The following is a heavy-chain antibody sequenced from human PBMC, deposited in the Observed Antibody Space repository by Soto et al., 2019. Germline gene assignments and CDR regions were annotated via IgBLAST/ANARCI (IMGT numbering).Heavy chain of an antibody. CDR1: GYTFTGYY. D-gene: IGHD6-13*01. CDR2: INPNSGGT. Sequence: GASVKVSCKASGYTFTGYYMHWVRQAPGQGLEWMGWINPNSGGTNYAQKFQGWVTMTRDASISTAYMELSRLRSDDTAVYYCARELGGDSSSWYYYYYGMDVWGQGTTVTVSS. V-gene: IGHV1-2*04. CDR3: ARELGGDSSSWYYYYYGMDV. J-gene: IGHJ6*02.